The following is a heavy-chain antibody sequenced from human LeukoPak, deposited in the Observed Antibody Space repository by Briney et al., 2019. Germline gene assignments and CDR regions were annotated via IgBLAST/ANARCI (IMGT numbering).Heavy chain of an antibody. J-gene: IGHJ4*02. D-gene: IGHD6-13*01. Sequence: GASVKVSCKASGGTFISYAISWVRQAPGQGLEWMGGIIPIFGTANYAQKFQGRVTITADESTSTAYMELSSLRSEDTAVYYCARVSVRDSSSWYPDYWGQGTLVTVSS. CDR3: ARVSVRDSSSWYPDY. CDR2: IIPIFGTA. CDR1: GGTFISYA. V-gene: IGHV1-69*13.